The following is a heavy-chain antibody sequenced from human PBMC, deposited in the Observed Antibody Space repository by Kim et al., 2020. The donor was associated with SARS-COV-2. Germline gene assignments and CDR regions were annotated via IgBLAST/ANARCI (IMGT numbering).Heavy chain of an antibody. CDR3: ANDHRSSGLRTFDY. D-gene: IGHD6-19*01. CDR1: GFSISNYA. V-gene: IGHV3-23*01. Sequence: GGSLRLSCEASGFSISNYAMSWVRQAPGKGPEWVSAINNGGNPYYGDSAKVRFTVSRDDAKNTLYLHRNDLRAEDTALYYCANDHRSSGLRTFDYWGQGT. CDR2: INNGGNP. J-gene: IGHJ4*02.